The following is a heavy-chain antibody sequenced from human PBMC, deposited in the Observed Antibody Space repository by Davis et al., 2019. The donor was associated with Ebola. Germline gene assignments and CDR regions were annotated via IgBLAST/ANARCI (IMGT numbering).Heavy chain of an antibody. D-gene: IGHD5-18*01. V-gene: IGHV4-34*01. Sequence: MPSETLSLTCAVYGGSFSGYYWSWIRQPPGKGLEWIGEINHSGSTNYNPSLKSRVTISVDRSKNQFPLKLSPVTAADTAVYYCARYVDTAMVFDYWGQGTLVTVSS. CDR1: GGSFSGYY. CDR2: INHSGST. J-gene: IGHJ4*02. CDR3: ARYVDTAMVFDY.